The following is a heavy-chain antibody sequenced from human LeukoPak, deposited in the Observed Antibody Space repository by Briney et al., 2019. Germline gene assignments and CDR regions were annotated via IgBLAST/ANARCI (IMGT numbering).Heavy chain of an antibody. D-gene: IGHD6-19*01. CDR1: GLTFSSYW. J-gene: IGHJ3*02. CDR2: IKQDGSEK. Sequence: PGGSLRLSCAASGLTFSSYWMSWVRQAPGKGLEWVANIKQDGSEKHYVDSVTGRFTISRDNAKNSLYLQMNSLRAEDMALYYCAKGCSSGHSDAFDIWGQGTMVTVSS. CDR3: AKGCSSGHSDAFDI. V-gene: IGHV3-7*03.